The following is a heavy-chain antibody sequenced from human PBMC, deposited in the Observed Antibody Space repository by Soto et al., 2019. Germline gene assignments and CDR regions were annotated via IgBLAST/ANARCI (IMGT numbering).Heavy chain of an antibody. Sequence: EVQLVESGGGLVQPGGSLRLSCAASGFTFSSYSMNWVRQAPGKGLEWVSYISSSSSTIYYADSVKGRFTISRDNAKYSLYLQMNSLRDEDTAVYYCARENYGDYLNWFDPWGQGTLVTVSS. CDR2: ISSSSSTI. J-gene: IGHJ5*02. CDR1: GFTFSSYS. CDR3: ARENYGDYLNWFDP. D-gene: IGHD4-17*01. V-gene: IGHV3-48*02.